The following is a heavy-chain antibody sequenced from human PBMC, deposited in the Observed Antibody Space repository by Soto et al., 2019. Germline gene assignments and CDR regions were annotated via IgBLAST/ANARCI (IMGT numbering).Heavy chain of an antibody. D-gene: IGHD4-17*01. CDR2: IIPILSIA. V-gene: IGHV1-69*02. CDR3: ARGDDYGGNSGDCFDP. J-gene: IGHJ5*02. CDR1: GGTFSSYT. Sequence: QVQLVQSGAEVKKPGSSVKVSCKASGGTFSSYTIIWVRQAPGQGLEWMGRIIPILSIANYAQKFQGRVTLTAGKSTSTAYRELSSLRSEDTAVYYCARGDDYGGNSGDCFDPWGQGTLVTVSS.